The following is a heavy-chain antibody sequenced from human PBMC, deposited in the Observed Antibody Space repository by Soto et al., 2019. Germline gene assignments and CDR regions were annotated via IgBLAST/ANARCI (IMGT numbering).Heavy chain of an antibody. Sequence: PSETLSLTCNVSGVSISSTSYNWGWIRQPPGKGLEWIGTLDYSGTAHYNPSLKSRINISADPSKNQFSLKLSSVTAADTAVYYCARGSLWAYISSGRHKYNWFDPWGQGTLVTVSS. V-gene: IGHV4-39*07. J-gene: IGHJ5*02. CDR1: GVSISSTSYN. CDR3: ARGSLWAYISSGRHKYNWFDP. CDR2: LDYSGTA. D-gene: IGHD2-21*01.